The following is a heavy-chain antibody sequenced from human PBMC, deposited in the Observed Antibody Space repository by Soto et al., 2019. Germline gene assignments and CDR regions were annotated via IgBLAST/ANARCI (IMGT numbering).Heavy chain of an antibody. CDR2: ISYDGSNK. J-gene: IGHJ3*02. CDR1: GFTFSSYA. D-gene: IGHD6-19*01. V-gene: IGHV3-30-3*01. CDR3: ARDLAYSSHDAFDI. Sequence: GGSLRLSCAASGFTFSSYAMHWVRQAPGKGLEWVAVISYDGSNKYYADSVKGRFTISRDNSKNTLYLQMNSLRAEDTAVYYCARDLAYSSHDAFDIWGQGTMVTVSS.